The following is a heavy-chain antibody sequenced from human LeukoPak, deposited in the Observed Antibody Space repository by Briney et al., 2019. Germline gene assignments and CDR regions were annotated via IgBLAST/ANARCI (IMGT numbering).Heavy chain of an antibody. Sequence: SETLSLTCTVSGGSISSGGYYWSWIRQHPGKGLEWIGYIYYSGSTYYNPSLKSRVTISVDTSKNQFSRKLSSVTAADTAVYYCARDDSSGWAFDYWGQGTLVTVSS. CDR2: IYYSGST. CDR1: GGSISSGGYY. CDR3: ARDDSSGWAFDY. D-gene: IGHD6-19*01. J-gene: IGHJ4*02. V-gene: IGHV4-31*03.